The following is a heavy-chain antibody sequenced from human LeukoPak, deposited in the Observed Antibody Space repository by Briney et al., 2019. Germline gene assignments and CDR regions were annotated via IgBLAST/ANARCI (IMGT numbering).Heavy chain of an antibody. CDR3: ARAWNMVRGVITKYYFDY. CDR2: INPSGGST. D-gene: IGHD3-10*01. Sequence: ASVKVSCKASGYTFTGYYMHWVRQAPGQGLEWMGIINPSGGSTSYAQKFQGRVTMTRDTSTSTVYMELSSLRSEDTAVYYCARAWNMVRGVITKYYFDYWGQGTLVTVSS. V-gene: IGHV1-46*01. CDR1: GYTFTGYY. J-gene: IGHJ4*02.